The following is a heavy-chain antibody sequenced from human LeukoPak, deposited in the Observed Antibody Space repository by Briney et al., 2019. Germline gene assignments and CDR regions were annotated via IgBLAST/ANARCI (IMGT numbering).Heavy chain of an antibody. D-gene: IGHD6-13*01. V-gene: IGHV1-18*01. CDR1: GYTFTSYD. CDR2: ISAYNGNT. Sequence: ASVKVSCKASGYTFTSYDINWVRQATGQGLEWMGWISAYNGNTNYAQKLQGRVTMTTDTSTSTAYMELRSLRSDDTAVYYCARLGRIAAAGEPWGQGTLVTVSS. J-gene: IGHJ5*02. CDR3: ARLGRIAAAGEP.